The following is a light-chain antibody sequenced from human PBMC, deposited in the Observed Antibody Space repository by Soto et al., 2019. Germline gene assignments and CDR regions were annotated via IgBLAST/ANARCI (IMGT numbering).Light chain of an antibody. CDR1: QGISSY. V-gene: IGKV1-8*01. CDR2: AAS. CDR3: QQYNNWPPRYT. Sequence: AIRMTQSPSSLSASTGDRVTITCRASQGISSYLAWYQQKPGKAPKLLIYAASTLQSGVPSRFSGSGSGTDFTLTISCLQSEDFATYYCQQYNNWPPRYTFGQGTKLEIK. J-gene: IGKJ2*01.